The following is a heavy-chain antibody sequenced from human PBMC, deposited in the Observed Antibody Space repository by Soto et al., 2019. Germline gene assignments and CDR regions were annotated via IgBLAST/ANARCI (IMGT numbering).Heavy chain of an antibody. V-gene: IGHV3-9*01. CDR1: GFTFDDYA. CDR3: AKDKGRDDFWSGYYYYYYGMDV. CDR2: ISWNSGSI. J-gene: IGHJ6*02. D-gene: IGHD3-3*01. Sequence: EVQLVESGGGLVQPGRSLRLSCAASGFTFDDYAMHWVRQAPGKGLEWVSGISWNSGSIGYADSVKGRFTISRDNAKNSLYLQMNSRSAEDTALYYCAKDKGRDDFWSGYYYYYYGMDVWGQGTTVTVSS.